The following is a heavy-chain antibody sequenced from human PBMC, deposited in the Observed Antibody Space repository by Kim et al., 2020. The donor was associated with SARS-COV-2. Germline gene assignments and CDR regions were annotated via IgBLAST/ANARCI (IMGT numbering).Heavy chain of an antibody. CDR2: ISGSGSTI. V-gene: IGHV3-48*03. J-gene: IGHJ3*02. D-gene: IGHD3-22*01. CDR3: ARESDHYDSSGSNDAFDI. Sequence: GGSLRLSCAASGFMFSAYEMNWVRQAPGKGLEWVSYISGSGSTIFYADSVKGRFTISRDNAKNSLYLQMNSLRADDTAVYYCARESDHYDSSGSNDAFDIWGQGTMVTVSS. CDR1: GFMFSAYE.